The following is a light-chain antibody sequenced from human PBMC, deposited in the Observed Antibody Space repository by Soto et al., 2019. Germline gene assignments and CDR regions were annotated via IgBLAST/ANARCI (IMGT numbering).Light chain of an antibody. CDR1: ESISRH. Sequence: DIQMTQSPSTLSASVGDRVTSTCRASESISRHLAWYQQKPGKAPKLLIYKASSLESVVPSSFTGSGSGTEFTLTISSLQPDDFATYDCQQDNCYSSTFGQGTKLESK. J-gene: IGKJ2*01. CDR2: KAS. V-gene: IGKV1-5*03. CDR3: QQDNCYSST.